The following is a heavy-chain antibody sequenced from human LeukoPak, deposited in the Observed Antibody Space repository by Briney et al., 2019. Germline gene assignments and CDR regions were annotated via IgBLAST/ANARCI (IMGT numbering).Heavy chain of an antibody. Sequence: GGSLRLSCAASGFTFSAYWMHWVRQAPGKGLVWVGRINDVGSDSTYVDSVQGRFTISRDNSKSTLCLQMNSLRAEDTAVYYCAKQLGYCSDGSCYFPYWGRGTLVTVSS. CDR1: GFTFSAYW. CDR2: INDVGSDS. D-gene: IGHD2-15*01. V-gene: IGHV3-74*01. CDR3: AKQLGYCSDGSCYFPY. J-gene: IGHJ4*02.